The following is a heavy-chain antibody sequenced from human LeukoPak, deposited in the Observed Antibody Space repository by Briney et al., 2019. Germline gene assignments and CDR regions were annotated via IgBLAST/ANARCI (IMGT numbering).Heavy chain of an antibody. CDR1: GFTFSSYG. D-gene: IGHD3-22*01. J-gene: IGHJ4*02. CDR3: AKAPYYHYDSSGYYGPIDY. Sequence: GGTLRLSCAASGFTFSSYGMSWVRQAPGKGLEWVSAISGSGGSTYYADSVKGRFTISRDNSKDTLFLQMKSLRAEDTAVYYCAKAPYYHYDSSGYYGPIDYWGQGTLVTVSS. V-gene: IGHV3-23*01. CDR2: ISGSGGST.